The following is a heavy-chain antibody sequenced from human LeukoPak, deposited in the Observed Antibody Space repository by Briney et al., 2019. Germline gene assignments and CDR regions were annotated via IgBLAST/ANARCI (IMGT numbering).Heavy chain of an antibody. J-gene: IGHJ4*02. D-gene: IGHD1-1*01. CDR3: VRGQYNERGVDY. CDR1: GFTFSDSW. Sequence: PGGSLRLSCAASGFTFSDSWMHWVRQAAGRGLVWVSRINSAGDTTSYADSVKGRFTISRDNAKNTVHLQMNSVRAEDTAVYYCVRGQYNERGVDYWGQGTLVTVSS. V-gene: IGHV3-74*01. CDR2: INSAGDTT.